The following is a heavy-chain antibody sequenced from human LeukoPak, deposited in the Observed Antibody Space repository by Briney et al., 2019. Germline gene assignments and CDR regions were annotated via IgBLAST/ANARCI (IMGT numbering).Heavy chain of an antibody. CDR1: GFTFSNYA. CDR3: ARSGGLQKFDY. J-gene: IGHJ4*02. CDR2: ISDDGSNN. V-gene: IGHV3-30*03. D-gene: IGHD4-11*01. Sequence: GRSLRLSCVASGFTFSNYAMHWVRQAPGKGLEWVAVISDDGSNNYYADSVKGRFTISRDNSKNTLFLQVKSLRVDDTAIYYCARSGGLQKFDYWGQGTLVTVSS.